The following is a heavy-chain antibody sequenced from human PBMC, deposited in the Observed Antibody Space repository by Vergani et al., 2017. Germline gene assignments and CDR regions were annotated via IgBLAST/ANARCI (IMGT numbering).Heavy chain of an antibody. Sequence: QVQLVESGGGVVQPGESLRLSCAASGFPFSTYCMNWVRQAPGKGLEWVAFIQKDGIDKFYADSVRGRFTISRYISKNTLYLEMNSLSAEDPALYHCVKDHPVFDEWGRGTLVSVS. CDR3: VKDHPVFDE. J-gene: IGHJ4*02. V-gene: IGHV3-30*02. CDR1: GFPFSTYC. CDR2: IQKDGIDK.